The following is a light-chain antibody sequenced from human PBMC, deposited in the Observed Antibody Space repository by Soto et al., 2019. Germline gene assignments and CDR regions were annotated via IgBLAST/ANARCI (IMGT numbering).Light chain of an antibody. CDR3: QQYGTSPYT. J-gene: IGKJ2*01. V-gene: IGKV3-20*01. Sequence: EIVLTQSPGTLSLSPGERATLSCRASQSVSSGYLAWYQQKPGQAPRLIISGASSRATGIPDRFSGSGSETDFTLTISRQEPEDFTVYYCQQYGTSPYTFGQGTPLEIK. CDR1: QSVSSGY. CDR2: GAS.